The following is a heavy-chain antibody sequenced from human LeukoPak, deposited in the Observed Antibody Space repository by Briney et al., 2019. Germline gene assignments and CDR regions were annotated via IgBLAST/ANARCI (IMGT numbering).Heavy chain of an antibody. CDR1: GYTFTSYG. Sequence: GPSVYVSCKPSGYTFTSYGIRWVRQAPGQGREWMGWISAYNSNTNDAQKLQGRVTMTTDTSTSTAYMELRSLRSDDTAVYYCARVSDVVGATRPGDYWGQGTLVTVSS. J-gene: IGHJ4*02. D-gene: IGHD1-26*01. V-gene: IGHV1-18*01. CDR3: ARVSDVVGATRPGDY. CDR2: ISAYNSNT.